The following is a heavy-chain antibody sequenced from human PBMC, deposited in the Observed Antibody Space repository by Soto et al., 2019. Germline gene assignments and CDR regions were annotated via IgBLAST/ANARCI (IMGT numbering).Heavy chain of an antibody. CDR3: AKDRGRLSMRVYYFDF. CDR1: GFTFSSCA. D-gene: IGHD3-10*01. V-gene: IGHV3-23*01. Sequence: PGGSLRLSCAASGFTFSSCAMSWVRQAPGKGLEWVSGVSGSGTNTYYADSVKGRVTISRDNSNDTLHLQLNSLRAEDTAIYYCAKDRGRLSMRVYYFDFWGQGTLVTVSS. CDR2: VSGSGTNT. J-gene: IGHJ4*02.